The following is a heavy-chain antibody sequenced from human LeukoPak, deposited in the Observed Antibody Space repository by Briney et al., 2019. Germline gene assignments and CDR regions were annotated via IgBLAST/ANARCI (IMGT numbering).Heavy chain of an antibody. J-gene: IGHJ4*02. CDR3: ARDLGSDGGTFIASLAY. Sequence: SQTLSLTCAISGDSVSSNTAAWNWIRQSPSRGLEWLGRTYYRSKWYNSYAVSVKSRITINPDTSKNQFSLQLNSVTPEDTAVYYCARDLGSDGGTFIASLAYWGQGTLVTVSS. CDR2: TYYRSKWYN. V-gene: IGHV6-1*01. D-gene: IGHD4-23*01. CDR1: GDSVSSNTAA.